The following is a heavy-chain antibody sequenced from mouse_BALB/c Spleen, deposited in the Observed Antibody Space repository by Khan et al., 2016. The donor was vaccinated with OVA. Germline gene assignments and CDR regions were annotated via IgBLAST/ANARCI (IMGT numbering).Heavy chain of an antibody. J-gene: IGHJ1*01. Sequence: QIQLVQSGPELKKPGETVKISCTASGYTFTNYGMNWVKQAPGKGLKWMGWINTYTGEPTYADDFKGRFAFSLETSASTAYLQINNLKNEDTATYCCASGGYWYFDVWGAGTTVTISA. D-gene: IGHD1-1*02. CDR2: INTYTGEP. CDR1: GYTFTNYG. V-gene: IGHV9-3-1*01. CDR3: ASGGYWYFDV.